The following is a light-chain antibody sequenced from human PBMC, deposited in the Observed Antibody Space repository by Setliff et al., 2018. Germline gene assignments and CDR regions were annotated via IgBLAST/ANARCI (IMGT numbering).Light chain of an antibody. V-gene: IGLV1-44*01. J-gene: IGLJ3*02. CDR2: SNN. CDR1: SSNIGSNT. CDR3: AAWDDSLNGPV. Sequence: QSVLTQPPSASGTPGQRVTISCSGSSSNIGSNTVNWYQQLPGTAPKLLIYSNNQRPSGVPDRFSGSKSGTSASLAISGLQPEDEADYYCAAWDDSLNGPVFGGGTKVTV.